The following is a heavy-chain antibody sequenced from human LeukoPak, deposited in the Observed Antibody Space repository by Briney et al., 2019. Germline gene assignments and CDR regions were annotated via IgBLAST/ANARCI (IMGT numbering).Heavy chain of an antibody. CDR1: GFTFSSYG. CDR2: IRYDGSNK. V-gene: IGHV3-30*02. D-gene: IGHD2-21*01. Sequence: PGGSLRLSCAASGFTFSSYGMHWVRQAPGKGLEWVAFIRYDGSNKYYADSVKGRFTISRDNSKNTLYLQMNSLRAEDTAVYYCAKEPAPFTYCGGDCYWGPFDYWGQGTLVTVSS. CDR3: AKEPAPFTYCGGDCYWGPFDY. J-gene: IGHJ4*02.